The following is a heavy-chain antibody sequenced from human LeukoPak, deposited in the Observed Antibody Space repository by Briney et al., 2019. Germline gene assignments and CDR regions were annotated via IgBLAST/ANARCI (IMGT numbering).Heavy chain of an antibody. V-gene: IGHV4-59*01. CDR1: GGSISSYD. CDR3: ARGGTWIQLWFFDY. CDR2: IYYSGST. J-gene: IGHJ4*02. Sequence: SETLSLTCTVSGGSISSYDWSWIRQPPGKGLEWIGYIYYSGSTNYNPSLKSRVTISVDTSKNQFSLKLSSVAAADTAVYYCARGGTWIQLWFFDYWGQGTLVTVSS. D-gene: IGHD5-18*01.